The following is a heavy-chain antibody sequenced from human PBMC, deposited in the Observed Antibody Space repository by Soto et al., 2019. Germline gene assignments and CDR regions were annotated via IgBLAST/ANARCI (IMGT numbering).Heavy chain of an antibody. Sequence: GASVKVSCKASGYTFTSYYMHWVRQAPGQGLEWMGIINPSGGSTSYAQKFQGRVTMTRDTSTSTVYMELSSLRSEDTAVYYCARVPLRGTISSYGMDVWGQGTTVTVSS. V-gene: IGHV1-46*01. CDR3: ARVPLRGTISSYGMDV. CDR2: INPSGGST. J-gene: IGHJ6*02. CDR1: GYTFTSYY. D-gene: IGHD3-9*01.